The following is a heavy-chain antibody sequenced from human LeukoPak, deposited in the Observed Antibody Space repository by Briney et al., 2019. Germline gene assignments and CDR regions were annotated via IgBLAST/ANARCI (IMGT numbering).Heavy chain of an antibody. CDR3: ARGIAGGFDY. J-gene: IGHJ4*02. CDR2: IIPNSGDA. Sequence: GASVKVSCTTSGYTFTGYHLHWVRQVPGQGLEWMGRIIPNSGDAIYALKFQGRVTLTRDTSISTVYMELKRLRSDDTALYYCARGIAGGFDYWGQGTLVTVSS. CDR1: GYTFTGYH. D-gene: IGHD2-21*01. V-gene: IGHV1-2*06.